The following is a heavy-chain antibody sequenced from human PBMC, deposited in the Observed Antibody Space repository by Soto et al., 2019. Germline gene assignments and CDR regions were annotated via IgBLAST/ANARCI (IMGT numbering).Heavy chain of an antibody. CDR3: ARGSQYYYDSSGYYSW. CDR1: GGTFSSYA. CDR2: IIPIFGTA. D-gene: IGHD3-22*01. V-gene: IGHV1-69*13. Sequence: SVKVSCKASGGTFSSYAISWVRQAPGQGLEWMGGIIPIFGTANYAQKFQGRVTITADESTSTAYMELSSLRSEDTAVYYCARGSQYYYDSSGYYSWWGQGTLVTVSS. J-gene: IGHJ4*02.